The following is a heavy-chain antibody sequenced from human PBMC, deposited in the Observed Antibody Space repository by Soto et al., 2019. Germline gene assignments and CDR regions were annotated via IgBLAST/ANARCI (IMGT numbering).Heavy chain of an antibody. J-gene: IGHJ6*04. D-gene: IGHD3-10*01. CDR3: ARGVGYYGSGTTMDV. Sequence: QVQLVQSGAEVKKPGASVKVSCKASGYTFTSYGISWVRQAPGQGLEGMGWISAYNGNTNYAQKLQGRVTMTRDTSTSTAYMELRSLRSADTAVYYCARGVGYYGSGTTMDVWGKGTTVTVSS. V-gene: IGHV1-18*01. CDR2: ISAYNGNT. CDR1: GYTFTSYG.